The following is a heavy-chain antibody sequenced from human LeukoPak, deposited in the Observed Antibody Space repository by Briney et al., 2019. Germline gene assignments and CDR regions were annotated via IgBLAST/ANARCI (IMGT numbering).Heavy chain of an antibody. D-gene: IGHD3-10*01. CDR2: ITSST. Sequence: RGSLTLSCEASGFTFSTYTMSWVRQAPGKGLEWLSCITSSTYYADSVKGRFTISRDNAKNSLYLQMNSLRAEDTAVYYCARARYFGSGTYHDYWGQGTLVTVSS. J-gene: IGHJ4*02. CDR3: ARARYFGSGTYHDY. CDR1: GFTFSTYT. V-gene: IGHV3-48*01.